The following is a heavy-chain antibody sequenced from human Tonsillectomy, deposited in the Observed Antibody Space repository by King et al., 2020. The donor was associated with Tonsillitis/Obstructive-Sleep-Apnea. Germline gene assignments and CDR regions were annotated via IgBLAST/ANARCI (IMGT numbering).Heavy chain of an antibody. D-gene: IGHD6-13*01. CDR2: INPNSGGT. J-gene: IGHJ6*02. CDR3: ARAGRAAAGYGMDV. V-gene: IGHV1-2*02. CDR1: GYTFTGYY. Sequence: QLVQSGAEVKRPGASVKVSCKASGYTFTGYYMHWVRQAPGQGLEWMGWINPNSGGTNYAQTFQGRVTMTRDTSISTAYMELSSLRSDDTAVYYCARAGRAAAGYGMDVWGQGTTVTVSS.